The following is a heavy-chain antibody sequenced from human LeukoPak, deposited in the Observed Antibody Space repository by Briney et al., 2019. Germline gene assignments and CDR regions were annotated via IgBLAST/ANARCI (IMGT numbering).Heavy chain of an antibody. D-gene: IGHD6-13*01. CDR2: INHSGST. J-gene: IGHJ4*02. Sequence: SETLSLTCAVYGGSFSGYYWSWIRQPPGKGLEWIGEINHSGSTNYNPSLKSRVTISVDTSKNQFSLKLSSVTAADTAVYYCARVWSSSWYYFDYWGQGTLVTVSS. CDR1: GGSFSGYY. V-gene: IGHV4-34*01. CDR3: ARVWSSSWYYFDY.